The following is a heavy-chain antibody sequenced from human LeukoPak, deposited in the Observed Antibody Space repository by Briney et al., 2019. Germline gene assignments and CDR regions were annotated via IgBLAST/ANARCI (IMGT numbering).Heavy chain of an antibody. J-gene: IGHJ6*03. CDR2: IGTAGDT. CDR1: GFTFSSYA. D-gene: IGHD4/OR15-4a*01. CDR3: ARAKTLYYYYYMDV. V-gene: IGHV3-13*01. Sequence: PGGSLRLSCAASGFTFSSYAMSWVRQAPGKGLEWVSAIGTAGDTYYPGSVKGRFTISRENAKNSLYLQMNSLRAGDTAVYYCARAKTLYYYYYMDVWGKGTTVTVSS.